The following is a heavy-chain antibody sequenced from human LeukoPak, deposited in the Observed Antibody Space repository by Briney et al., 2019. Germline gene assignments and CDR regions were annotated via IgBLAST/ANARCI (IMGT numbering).Heavy chain of an antibody. Sequence: QPGGSLRLSCAASGFTFSSYGMHWVRQAPGKGLEWVAVISYDGSNKYYADPVKGRFTISRDNSKNTLYLQMNSLRAEDTAVYYCAKESYYYDSSGYYSVGDSWGQGTLVTVSS. D-gene: IGHD3-22*01. V-gene: IGHV3-30*18. CDR2: ISYDGSNK. CDR1: GFTFSSYG. CDR3: AKESYYYDSSGYYSVGDS. J-gene: IGHJ4*02.